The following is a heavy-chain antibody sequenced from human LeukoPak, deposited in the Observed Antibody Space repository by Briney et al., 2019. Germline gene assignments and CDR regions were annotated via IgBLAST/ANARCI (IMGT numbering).Heavy chain of an antibody. CDR1: DYTFTSYG. CDR2: ISAYNGNT. J-gene: IGHJ5*02. V-gene: IGHV1-18*01. Sequence: ASVKVSCKASDYTFTSYGISWVRQAPGQGLEWMGWISAYNGNTNYAQKLQGRVTMTTDTSTSTAYMELRSLRSDDTAVYYCARGHRYVEITMVRGVIGSWFDPWGQGTLVTVSS. CDR3: ARGHRYVEITMVRGVIGSWFDP. D-gene: IGHD3-10*01.